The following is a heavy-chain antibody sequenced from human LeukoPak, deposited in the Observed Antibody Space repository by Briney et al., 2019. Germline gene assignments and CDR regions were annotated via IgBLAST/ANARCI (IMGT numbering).Heavy chain of an antibody. V-gene: IGHV3-53*01. CDR3: ARPWDAFDI. CDR1: GFSVTNNY. J-gene: IGHJ3*02. Sequence: GGSLRLSCAASGFSVTNNYMSWVRQAPGKGLEWVSVIYSDDTTYYADSVKGRFTISRDNSKNTLYPQMNSLRVEDTAVYYCARPWDAFDIWGQGTMVTVSS. CDR2: IYSDDTT.